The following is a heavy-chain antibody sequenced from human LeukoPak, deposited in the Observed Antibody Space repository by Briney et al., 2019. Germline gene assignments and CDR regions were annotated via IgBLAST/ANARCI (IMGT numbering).Heavy chain of an antibody. J-gene: IGHJ4*02. Sequence: PGGSLRPSCAASGFGFNNYALHWVRQGPGKGLEWVSAISVSGNTYHADSVKGRFTISRDSSKNTLYLQMNSLRAGDAAVYYCAKAPVTTCSGAYCYPFDYWSQGTLVTVSS. V-gene: IGHV3-23*01. CDR2: ISVSGNT. CDR3: AKAPVTTCSGAYCYPFDY. D-gene: IGHD2-15*01. CDR1: GFGFNNYA.